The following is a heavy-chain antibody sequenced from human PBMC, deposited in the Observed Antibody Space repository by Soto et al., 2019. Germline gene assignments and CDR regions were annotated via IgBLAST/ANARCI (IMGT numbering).Heavy chain of an antibody. CDR3: ARTGRVGATSDTDY. CDR1: GFTFSSYA. CDR2: ISYDGSNK. V-gene: IGHV3-30-3*01. J-gene: IGHJ4*02. D-gene: IGHD1-26*01. Sequence: QVQLVESGGGVVQPGRSLRLSCAASGFTFSSYAMHWVRQAPGKGLEWVAVISYDGSNKYYADSVKGRFTNSRDNSKNTVYLQMNSLRAEDTAVYYCARTGRVGATSDTDYWGQGTLVTVSS.